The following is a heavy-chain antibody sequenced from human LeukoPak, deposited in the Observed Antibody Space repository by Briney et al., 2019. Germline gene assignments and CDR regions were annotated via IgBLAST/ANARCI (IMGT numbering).Heavy chain of an antibody. D-gene: IGHD2-2*01. CDR1: GFTFSSYA. CDR2: ISSSSSYI. V-gene: IGHV3-21*01. Sequence: GGSLRLSCAASGFTFSSYAMSWVRQAPGKGLEWVSSISSSSSYIYYADSVKGRFTTSRDNAKNSLYLQMNSLRAEDTAVYYCAREDQDYWGQGTLVTVSS. CDR3: AREDQDY. J-gene: IGHJ4*02.